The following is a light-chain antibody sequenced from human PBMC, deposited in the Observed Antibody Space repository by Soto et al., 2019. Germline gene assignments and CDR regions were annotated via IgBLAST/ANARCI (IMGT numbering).Light chain of an antibody. J-gene: IGKJ2*01. Sequence: EIVLTQSPGTLSLSPGERATLSCRASQTLSNSFIAWYQQKPGQTPRLLIYGASTRATGVPPRFSGSRSGTEFTLTISSLQSEDFAVYYCQQYFNWPPYTFGQGTKVDIK. V-gene: IGKV3-15*01. CDR1: QTLSNS. CDR2: GAS. CDR3: QQYFNWPPYT.